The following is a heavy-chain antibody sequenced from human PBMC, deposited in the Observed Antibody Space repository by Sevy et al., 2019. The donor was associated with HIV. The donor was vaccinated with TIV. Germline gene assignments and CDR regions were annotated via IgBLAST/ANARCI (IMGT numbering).Heavy chain of an antibody. D-gene: IGHD3-16*01. CDR1: GGSISSCSYY. CDR3: ARLNTLGGDY. J-gene: IGHJ4*02. CDR2: IYYSGST. V-gene: IGHV4-39*01. Sequence: SETLSLTCTVSGGSISSCSYYWGWIRQPPGKGLEWIGGIYYSGSTYYNPSLKSRVTISVDTSKNQFSLKLSSVTAADTAVYYSARLNTLGGDYWGQGTLVTVSS.